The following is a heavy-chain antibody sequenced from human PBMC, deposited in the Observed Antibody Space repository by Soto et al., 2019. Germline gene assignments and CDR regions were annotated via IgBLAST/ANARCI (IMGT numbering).Heavy chain of an antibody. Sequence: GSLRLSCVASGFTFSDYNMNWVRQAPGKGLEWVSFISGRSNTIYYADSVKGRFTISRDNAKNSLYLLMNSLRAEDTAVYYCTREGDGSGFFSDFWGQGALVTVSS. D-gene: IGHD3-22*01. CDR3: TREGDGSGFFSDF. CDR2: ISGRSNTI. J-gene: IGHJ4*02. CDR1: GFTFSDYN. V-gene: IGHV3-48*01.